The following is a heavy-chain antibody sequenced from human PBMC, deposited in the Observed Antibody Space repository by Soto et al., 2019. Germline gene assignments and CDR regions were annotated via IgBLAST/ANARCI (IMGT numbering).Heavy chain of an antibody. CDR2: IYYSGST. J-gene: IGHJ5*02. V-gene: IGHV4-59*08. D-gene: IGHD3-3*01. CDR1: GGSISSYY. CDR3: ARHWANSITIFGVVLPDTQNNWFDP. Sequence: SETLSLTCTVSGGSISSYYWSWIRQPPGKGLEWIGYIYYSGSTNYNPSLKSRVTISVDTSKNQFSLKLSSVTAADTAVYYCARHWANSITIFGVVLPDTQNNWFDPWGQGTLVTSPQ.